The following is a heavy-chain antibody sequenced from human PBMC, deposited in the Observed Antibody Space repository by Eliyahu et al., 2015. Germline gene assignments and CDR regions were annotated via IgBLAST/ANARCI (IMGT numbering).Heavy chain of an antibody. V-gene: IGHV3-21*02. D-gene: IGHD6-13*01. CDR3: AGGHSSNWRSLDY. CDR1: GCTFSGYS. CDR2: ITSTSTFI. J-gene: IGHJ4*02. Sequence: EVQLVESGGGLVQPGGSXRLSCAASGCTFSGYSLTWVRQAPGKGLEWVSFITSTSTFIYYADSVKGRFTISRDNAKNSLYLQMNSLKAEDTAVYYCAGGHSSNWRSLDYWGQGTLVTVSS.